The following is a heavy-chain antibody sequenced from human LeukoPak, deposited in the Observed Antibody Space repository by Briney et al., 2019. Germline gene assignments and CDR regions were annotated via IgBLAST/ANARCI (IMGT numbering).Heavy chain of an antibody. CDR2: ISWNSGSI. V-gene: IGHV3-9*01. CDR3: AKDGRAVAGINNWFDP. CDR1: GFTFDDYA. D-gene: IGHD6-19*01. J-gene: IGHJ5*02. Sequence: GGSLRLSCAASGFTFDDYAMHWVRQAPGKGLEWVSGISWNSGSIGYADSVKGRFTISRDNAKNSLYLQMNSLRAEDTALYYCAKDGRAVAGINNWFDPWGQGTLVTVSS.